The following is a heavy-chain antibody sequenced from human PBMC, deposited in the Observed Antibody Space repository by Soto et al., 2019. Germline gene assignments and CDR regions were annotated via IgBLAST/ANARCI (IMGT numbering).Heavy chain of an antibody. CDR2: INPSGGST. CDR3: ARDHPGYSSNWRVVGWFDP. J-gene: IGHJ5*02. D-gene: IGHD6-13*01. Sequence: GASVKVSCKASGYTFTSYYMHWVRQAPGEGLEWMGIINPSGGSTSYAQKFQGRVTITADESTSTAYMELSSLRSEDTAVYYCARDHPGYSSNWRVVGWFDPWGQGTLVTVSS. CDR1: GYTFTSYY. V-gene: IGHV1-46*01.